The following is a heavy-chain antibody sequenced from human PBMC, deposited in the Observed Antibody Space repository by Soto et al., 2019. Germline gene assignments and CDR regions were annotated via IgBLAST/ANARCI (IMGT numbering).Heavy chain of an antibody. Sequence: QLQLQESGSGLVKPSQTLSLTCAVSGGSISSGGYSWSWIRQPPGKGLEWIGYIYHSGSTYYNPSLRRRVTHAVDRSRNQFSLKLSSATAADPAVYHCAGGIAARPLGYWAQGTLVTVSS. CDR3: AGGIAARPLGY. J-gene: IGHJ4*02. V-gene: IGHV4-30-2*01. D-gene: IGHD6-6*01. CDR2: IYHSGST. CDR1: GGSISSGGYS.